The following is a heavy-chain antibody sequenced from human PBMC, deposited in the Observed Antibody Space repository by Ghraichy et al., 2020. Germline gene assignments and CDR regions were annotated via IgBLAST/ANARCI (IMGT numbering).Heavy chain of an antibody. CDR3: ARDGGTFVVVVAALTRNWFDP. V-gene: IGHV4-34*01. D-gene: IGHD2-15*01. J-gene: IGHJ5*02. CDR1: GGSFSGYY. Sequence: ETLSLTCAVYGGSFSGYYWSWIRQPPGKGLEWIGEINHSGSTNYNPSLKSRVTISVDTSKNQFSLKLSSVTAADTAVYYCARDGGTFVVVVAALTRNWFDPWGQGTLVTVSS. CDR2: INHSGST.